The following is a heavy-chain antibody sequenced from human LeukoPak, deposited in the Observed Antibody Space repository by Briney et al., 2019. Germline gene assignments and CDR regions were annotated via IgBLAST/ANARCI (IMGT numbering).Heavy chain of an antibody. V-gene: IGHV3-21*01. D-gene: IGHD2/OR15-2a*01. J-gene: IGHJ6*03. CDR2: ISSGSKYI. CDR3: ARVSDYYYYMDV. CDR1: GFTFSTYS. Sequence: GGSLRLSCAASGFTFSTYSMNWVRQAPGKGLEWVSSISSGSKYIYYADSVKGRFTSSRDNAKNSLYLQMNSLRAEDTAVYYCARVSDYYYYMDVWGKGTMVTVSS.